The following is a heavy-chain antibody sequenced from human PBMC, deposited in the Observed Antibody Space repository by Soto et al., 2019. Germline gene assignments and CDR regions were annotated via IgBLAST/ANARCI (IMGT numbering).Heavy chain of an antibody. D-gene: IGHD4-17*01. CDR1: GYSFTTYW. V-gene: IGHV5-51*01. CDR3: ARRRAGDHLYYFDY. J-gene: IGHJ4*02. CDR2: ICPGDSDT. Sequence: GESLKISCKGSGYSFTTYWIGWVRQMPGKGLEWVGIICPGDSDTRYSPSFRGQVTISADKSVSTAYLQWNSLKASDTALYYCARRRAGDHLYYFDYWGQGTLVTVSS.